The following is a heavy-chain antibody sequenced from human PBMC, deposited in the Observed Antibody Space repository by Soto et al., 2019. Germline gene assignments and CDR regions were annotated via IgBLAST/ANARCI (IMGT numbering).Heavy chain of an antibody. CDR1: GGSFSGYY. CDR3: ARGGIVPSGYSSSSDRLGYYYYGMDV. J-gene: IGHJ6*02. V-gene: IGHV4-34*01. D-gene: IGHD6-6*01. CDR2: INHSGST. Sequence: SETLSLTCAVYGGSFSGYYWSWIRQPPGKGLEWIGEINHSGSTNYNPSLKSRVTISVDTSKNQFSLKLSSVTAADTAVYYCARGGIVPSGYSSSSDRLGYYYYGMDVWGQGTTVTVSS.